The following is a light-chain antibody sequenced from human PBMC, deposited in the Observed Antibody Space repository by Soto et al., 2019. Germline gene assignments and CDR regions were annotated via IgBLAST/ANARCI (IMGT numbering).Light chain of an antibody. CDR1: QSIVNW. V-gene: IGKV1-5*01. J-gene: IGKJ2*01. CDR2: DAS. Sequence: DIQMTQSPSTLSASVGDSVTITCRASQSIVNWLAWYQQKPGKAPQLLIYDASSLESGVSSRFSGSGSATEFTLTISSLQPEDFATYYCQQYNFYPSTFGQGTKLEIK. CDR3: QQYNFYPST.